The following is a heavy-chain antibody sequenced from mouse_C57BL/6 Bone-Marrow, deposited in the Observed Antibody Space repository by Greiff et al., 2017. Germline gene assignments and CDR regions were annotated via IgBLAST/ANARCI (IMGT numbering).Heavy chain of an antibody. CDR3: ARTVFDGYYGNAMDY. Sequence: QVQLQQSGAELVKPGASVKISCKASGYAFSSYWMNWVKPRPGKGLEWIGQIYPGDGDTNYNGKFKGKATLTADQSSSTAYMQLSSLTSEDSAVYVCARTVFDGYYGNAMDYWGQGTSVTVSS. CDR2: IYPGDGDT. J-gene: IGHJ4*01. D-gene: IGHD2-3*01. CDR1: GYAFSSYW. V-gene: IGHV1-80*01.